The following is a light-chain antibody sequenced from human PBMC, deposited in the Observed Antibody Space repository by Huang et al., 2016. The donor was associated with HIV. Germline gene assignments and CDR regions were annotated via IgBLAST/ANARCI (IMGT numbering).Light chain of an antibody. CDR1: QDIRNH. Sequence: DIQMTQSPSSLSASVGDRVTITCQASQDIRNHLNWYQQKPGKAPKLLIYDASNLETGVPSRFSVRGSGTYFTFSISSLQPEDIATYYCQQYDNLPRAFGQGTKLEIK. V-gene: IGKV1-33*01. CDR3: QQYDNLPRA. CDR2: DAS. J-gene: IGKJ2*01.